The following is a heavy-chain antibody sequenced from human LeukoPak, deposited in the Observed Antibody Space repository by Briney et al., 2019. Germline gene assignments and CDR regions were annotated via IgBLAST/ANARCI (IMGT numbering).Heavy chain of an antibody. CDR3: ARGYYLPPGY. CDR2: IYSGGST. Sequence: GGSLRLSCAASGFTVSSNYMSWVRQAPGKGLEWVSVIYSGGSTYYADSVKGRFTISSDNSKNPLYLQMSSLSAEDTAVSYCARGYYLPPGYWGQGTLVTVSS. J-gene: IGHJ4*02. V-gene: IGHV3-53*01. CDR1: GFTVSSNY. D-gene: IGHD1-26*01.